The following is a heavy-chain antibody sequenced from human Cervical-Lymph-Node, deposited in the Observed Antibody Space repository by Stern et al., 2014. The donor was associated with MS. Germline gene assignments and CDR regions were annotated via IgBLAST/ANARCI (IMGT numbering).Heavy chain of an antibody. CDR2: ISYDGNHK. D-gene: IGHD3/OR15-3a*01. V-gene: IGHV3-30*03. J-gene: IGHJ6*02. CDR1: GFTFSSYG. CDR3: ARDYEDTSMLFDH. Sequence: DQLVESGGAVVQPGRSLRLSCAASGFTFSSYGMHWVRQAPGKGLEWVTVISYDGNHKYYAASVKGRFTISRDNSKNTLHLQMNSVTPDDTAIYYCARDYEDTSMLFDHWGQGTTVTVSS.